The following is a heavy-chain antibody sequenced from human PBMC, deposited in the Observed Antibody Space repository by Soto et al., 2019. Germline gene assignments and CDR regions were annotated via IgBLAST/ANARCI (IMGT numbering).Heavy chain of an antibody. J-gene: IGHJ3*02. CDR3: ARHEFPPRTLEDAFDI. Sequence: PGESLKISCKGSGYSFTSCWIGWVRQMPVKGLEWMGIIYPGDSDTRYSPSFQGQVTISADKSISTAYLQWSSLKASDTAMYYCARHEFPPRTLEDAFDIWGQGTMVTVSS. V-gene: IGHV5-51*01. CDR1: GYSFTSCW. CDR2: IYPGDSDT. D-gene: IGHD3-16*01.